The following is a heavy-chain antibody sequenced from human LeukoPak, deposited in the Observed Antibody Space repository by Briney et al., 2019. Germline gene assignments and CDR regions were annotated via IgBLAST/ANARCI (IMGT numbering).Heavy chain of an antibody. CDR3: ARGDIVVVPAAIRGNYFDS. CDR1: GGSFSGYY. D-gene: IGHD2-2*02. J-gene: IGHJ4*02. Sequence: SETLSLTCAVYGGSFSGYYWSWIRQPPGKGLEWIGEINHSGSTNYNPSLKSRVTISVDTSKNQFSLKLSSVPAADTAVYYCARGDIVVVPAAIRGNYFDSWGQGTLVTVSS. V-gene: IGHV4-34*01. CDR2: INHSGST.